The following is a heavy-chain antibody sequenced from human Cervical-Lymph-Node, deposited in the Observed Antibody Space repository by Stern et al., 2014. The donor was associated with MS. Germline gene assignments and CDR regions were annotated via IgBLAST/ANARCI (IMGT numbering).Heavy chain of an antibody. Sequence: EMQLVESGGNVVQPGGSLRLSCAASGFSFSNFAMNWVRQAPGKGLEWVAIVSASGESTDYADSVKGLFTISRDNSENRLYLQMNSLRAEDTAVYFCAKRDWGHTVSPPAFGSWGQGTLVTVSS. V-gene: IGHV3-23*04. D-gene: IGHD7-27*01. CDR1: GFSFSNFA. CDR2: VSASGEST. CDR3: AKRDWGHTVSPPAFGS. J-gene: IGHJ4*02.